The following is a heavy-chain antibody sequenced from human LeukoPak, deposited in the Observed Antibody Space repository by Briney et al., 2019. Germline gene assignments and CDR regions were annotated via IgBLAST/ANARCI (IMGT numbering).Heavy chain of an antibody. V-gene: IGHV1-46*01. D-gene: IGHD2-15*01. Sequence: ASVKVSCKASGYTFTSYYMHWVRQAPGQGLEWMGIINPSGGSTSYAQKFQGRVTMTRDTSTSTVYMELSSLRSEDTAVYYCARYRENCSGYDAFDIWGQGTLVTVSS. CDR2: INPSGGST. CDR1: GYTFTSYY. CDR3: ARYRENCSGYDAFDI. J-gene: IGHJ3*02.